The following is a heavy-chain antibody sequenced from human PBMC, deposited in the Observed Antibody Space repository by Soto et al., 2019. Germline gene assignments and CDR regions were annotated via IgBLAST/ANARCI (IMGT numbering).Heavy chain of an antibody. Sequence: GGSLRLSCAASGFTFSSYEMNWVRQAPEKGLEWVSYISSSGSTIYYADSVKGRFTISRDNAKNSLYLQMNSLRAEDTAVYYCARSRAYMSSYFDYWGQGTLVTVSS. CDR1: GFTFSSYE. V-gene: IGHV3-48*03. D-gene: IGHD2-21*01. J-gene: IGHJ4*02. CDR2: ISSSGSTI. CDR3: ARSRAYMSSYFDY.